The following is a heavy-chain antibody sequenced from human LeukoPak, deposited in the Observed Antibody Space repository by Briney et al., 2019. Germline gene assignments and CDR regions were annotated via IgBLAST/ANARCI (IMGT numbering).Heavy chain of an antibody. Sequence: ASVKVSCKASGGTFSSYAISWVRQAPGQGLEWMGGIIPIFGTANYAQKFQGRVTITADKSTSTAYMELSSLRSEDTAVYYCASPASNYYDSSGYSPGYYYYMDVWGKGTTVTVSS. CDR1: GGTFSSYA. J-gene: IGHJ6*03. CDR3: ASPASNYYDSSGYSPGYYYYMDV. CDR2: IIPIFGTA. D-gene: IGHD3-22*01. V-gene: IGHV1-69*06.